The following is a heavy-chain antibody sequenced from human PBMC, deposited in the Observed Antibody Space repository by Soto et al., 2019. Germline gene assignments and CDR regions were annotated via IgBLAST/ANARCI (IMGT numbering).Heavy chain of an antibody. CDR1: GYSITTNVYY. D-gene: IGHD2-8*01. Sequence: PSETLSLTCSVSGYSITTNVYYWGWIRQPPGKGLQWIGNVYSTGSTFSHPSLTSRVFISVDTSKNKFSLRLTSVTAADTAVYYCARSHYTYGLLIDYWGPGIMVNVSS. V-gene: IGHV4-39*01. J-gene: IGHJ4*02. CDR3: ARSHYTYGLLIDY. CDR2: VYSTGST.